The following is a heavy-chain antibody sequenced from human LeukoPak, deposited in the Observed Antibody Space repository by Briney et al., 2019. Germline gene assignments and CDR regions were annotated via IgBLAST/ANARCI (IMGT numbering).Heavy chain of an antibody. Sequence: GESLKISCKGSGYSFTSYWIGWVRQMPGKGLEWMGIIYPGDSDTTYSPSFQGQVTISADKSISTASLQWNSLKASDTAMYYCAKYSDADYVGGADYWGQGTLVTVSS. CDR1: GYSFTSYW. V-gene: IGHV5-51*01. CDR2: IYPGDSDT. J-gene: IGHJ4*02. D-gene: IGHD3-16*01. CDR3: AKYSDADYVGGADY.